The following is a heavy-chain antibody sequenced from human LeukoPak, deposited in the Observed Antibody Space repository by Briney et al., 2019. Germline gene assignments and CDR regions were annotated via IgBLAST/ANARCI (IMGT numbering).Heavy chain of an antibody. CDR3: AKTRPLDSSSWSHGDY. CDR2: ISWNSGSI. D-gene: IGHD6-13*01. Sequence: GRSLRLSCAASGFTFDDYAMHWVRQAPGKGLEWVSGISWNSGSIGYGDSVKGRFTISRDNSKNTLYLQMNSLRAEDTAVYYCAKTRPLDSSSWSHGDYWGQGTLVTVSS. V-gene: IGHV3-9*01. CDR1: GFTFDDYA. J-gene: IGHJ4*02.